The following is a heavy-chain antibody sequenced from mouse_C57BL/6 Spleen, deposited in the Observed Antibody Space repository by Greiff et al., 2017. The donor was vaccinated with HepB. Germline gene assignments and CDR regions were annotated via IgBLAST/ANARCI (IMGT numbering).Heavy chain of an antibody. J-gene: IGHJ1*03. CDR3: ARKTRDWWYFDV. V-gene: IGHV1-19*01. CDR1: GYTFTDYY. CDR2: INPYNGGT. Sequence: SGPVLVKPGASVKMSCKASGYTFTDYYMNWVKQSHGKSLEWIGVINPYNGGTSYNQKFKGKATLTVDKSSSTAYMELNSLTSEDSAVYYCARKTRDWWYFDVWGTGTTVTVSS. D-gene: IGHD3-3*01.